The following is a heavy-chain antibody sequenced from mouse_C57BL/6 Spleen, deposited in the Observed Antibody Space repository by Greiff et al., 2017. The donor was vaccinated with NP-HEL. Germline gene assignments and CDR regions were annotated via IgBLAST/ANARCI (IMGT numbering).Heavy chain of an antibody. CDR3: ARHPGYHPGFAY. CDR2: ISGGGGNT. D-gene: IGHD2-2*01. CDR1: GFAFSSYT. J-gene: IGHJ3*01. V-gene: IGHV5-9*01. Sequence: EVKLVESGGGLVKPGGSLKLSCAASGFAFSSYTMSWVRQTPEKRLEWVATISGGGGNTYYPDSVKGRFTISRDNAKNTLYLQMSSLRSEDTALYYCARHPGYHPGFAYWGQGTLVTVSA.